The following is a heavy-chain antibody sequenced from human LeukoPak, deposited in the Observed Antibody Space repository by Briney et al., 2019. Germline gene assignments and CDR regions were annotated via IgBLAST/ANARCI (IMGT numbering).Heavy chain of an antibody. Sequence: GGSLRLSCAASGFTFSDYYMSWIRQAPGKGLEWVSYISSSGSTIYYADSVKGRFTISRDNAKNSLYLQMNSRRAEDTAVYYCAKDAYYYDSSGYFDYWGQGTLVTVSS. CDR1: GFTFSDYY. V-gene: IGHV3-11*04. D-gene: IGHD3-22*01. CDR2: ISSSGSTI. J-gene: IGHJ4*02. CDR3: AKDAYYYDSSGYFDY.